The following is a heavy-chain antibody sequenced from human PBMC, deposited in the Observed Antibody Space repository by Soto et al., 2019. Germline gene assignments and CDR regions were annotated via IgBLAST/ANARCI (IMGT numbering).Heavy chain of an antibody. J-gene: IGHJ4*02. Sequence: SETLSLTSTVSGGYIISSSYYWGWIRQPPGKGLGRIGSIYYSGSTYYSPSLKSRVISSVDASKNQFSLSLTSVTAADTAVYYCAREYTYGSNFFDCWGQGALVTVSS. CDR1: GGYIISSSYY. CDR3: AREYTYGSNFFDC. D-gene: IGHD5-18*01. V-gene: IGHV4-39*07. CDR2: IYYSGST.